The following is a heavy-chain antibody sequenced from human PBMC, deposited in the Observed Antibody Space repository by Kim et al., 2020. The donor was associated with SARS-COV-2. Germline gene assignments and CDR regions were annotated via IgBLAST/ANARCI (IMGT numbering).Heavy chain of an antibody. D-gene: IGHD6-13*01. Sequence: KFQGRVTMTRETSTSTVYMELSSLRSEDTAVYYCARDGGVIAAACNYFDYWGQGNLVTVSS. J-gene: IGHJ4*02. CDR3: ARDGGVIAAACNYFDY. V-gene: IGHV1-46*01.